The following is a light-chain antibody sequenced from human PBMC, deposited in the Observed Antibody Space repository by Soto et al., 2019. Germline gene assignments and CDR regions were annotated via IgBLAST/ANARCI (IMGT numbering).Light chain of an antibody. CDR3: QNYNSAPLT. CDR2: ATS. V-gene: IGKV1-27*01. J-gene: IGKJ1*01. CDR1: QGISTY. Sequence: DIQMTQSPSSLSASVGDRVTITCRASQGISTYLAWYQQKPGKVPELLIYATSTLRSGVPSRFSGSGSGTDFTLTISSLQPEDGATYYCQNYNSAPLTFGQGTKVEIK.